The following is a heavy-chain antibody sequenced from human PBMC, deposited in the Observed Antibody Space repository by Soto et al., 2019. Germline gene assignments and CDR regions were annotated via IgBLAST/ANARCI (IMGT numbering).Heavy chain of an antibody. V-gene: IGHV1-24*01. D-gene: IGHD3-10*01. CDR2: FDPEDGGT. Sequence: ASVKVSCKVSGYTLTELSMHWVRQAPGKGLEWMGGFDPEDGGTIYAQKFQGRVTMTEDTSTDTAYMELSSLRSEDTAVNYCEICCFTMVRGVYYYYGMDVWGQGTTVTVSS. CDR1: GYTLTELS. J-gene: IGHJ6*02. CDR3: EICCFTMVRGVYYYYGMDV.